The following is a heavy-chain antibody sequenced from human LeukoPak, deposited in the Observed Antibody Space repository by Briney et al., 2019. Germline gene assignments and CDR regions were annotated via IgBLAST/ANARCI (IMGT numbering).Heavy chain of an antibody. Sequence: SVKVSCKASGGTFSSYAISWVRQAPGQGLEWMGRIIPILGIANYAQKFQGRVTITADKSTSTAYMELSSLRSEDTAVYYCARDHTSDYGGNPVGYYYYGMDVWGQGTTVTVSS. J-gene: IGHJ6*02. CDR2: IIPILGIA. CDR3: ARDHTSDYGGNPVGYYYYGMDV. V-gene: IGHV1-69*04. CDR1: GGTFSSYA. D-gene: IGHD4-23*01.